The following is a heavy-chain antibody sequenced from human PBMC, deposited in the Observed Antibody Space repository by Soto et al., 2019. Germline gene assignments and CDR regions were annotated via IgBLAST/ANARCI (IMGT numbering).Heavy chain of an antibody. J-gene: IGHJ6*02. V-gene: IGHV4-30-4*01. D-gene: IGHD3-3*01. CDR3: ARDSSFLNYDFWSGYSPEKYGMDV. CDR1: GGSISSGDYY. CDR2: IYYSGST. Sequence: SETLSLTCTVSGGSISSGDYYWSWIRQPPGKGLEWIGYIYYSGSTYYNPSLKSRVTISVDTSKNQFSLKLSSVTAADTAVYYCARDSSFLNYDFWSGYSPEKYGMDVWGQGTKVTVSS.